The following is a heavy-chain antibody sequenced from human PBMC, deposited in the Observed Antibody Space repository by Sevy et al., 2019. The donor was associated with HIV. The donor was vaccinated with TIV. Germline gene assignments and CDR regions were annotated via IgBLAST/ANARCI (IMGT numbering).Heavy chain of an antibody. CDR1: GFTFNDHA. Sequence: GGSLRLSCAASGFTFNDHAMSWVRQAPGKGLEWVSSINWTGDNTGYADSVKGRFTISRDDAKKSLYLQMNSLRAEDTALYYCARNIYYLVTNCYGAFDVWGQGRMVTV. CDR3: ARNIYYLVTNCYGAFDV. CDR2: INWTGDNT. J-gene: IGHJ3*01. V-gene: IGHV3-20*04. D-gene: IGHD2-8*01.